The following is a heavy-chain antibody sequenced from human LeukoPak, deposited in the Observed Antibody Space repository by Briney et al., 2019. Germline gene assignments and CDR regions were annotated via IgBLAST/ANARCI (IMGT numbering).Heavy chain of an antibody. CDR1: GGSISSYY. Sequence: SETLSLTCTVSGGSISSYYWSWIRQPPGKGLEWVGYIYYSGSTNYNPSLKSRVTIAVDTSKNQFSLKLSSVTAADTAVYYCARLVGATPNDAFDIWGQGTMVTVSS. J-gene: IGHJ3*02. D-gene: IGHD1-26*01. CDR3: ARLVGATPNDAFDI. V-gene: IGHV4-59*01. CDR2: IYYSGST.